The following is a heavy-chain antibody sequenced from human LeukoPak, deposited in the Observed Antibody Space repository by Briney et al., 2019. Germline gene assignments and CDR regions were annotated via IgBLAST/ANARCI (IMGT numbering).Heavy chain of an antibody. CDR3: ARGPKWFDP. J-gene: IGHJ5*02. Sequence: PGGSLSLTCAASGFTFSSNWMHWVRQAPGKGLVWVSRINSDGSSTNYADSVKGRFTISRDNAENTLYLQMNSLRADDTAVYYCARGPKWFDPWGKGTLSTVSA. CDR2: INSDGSST. CDR1: GFTFSSNW. V-gene: IGHV3-74*01.